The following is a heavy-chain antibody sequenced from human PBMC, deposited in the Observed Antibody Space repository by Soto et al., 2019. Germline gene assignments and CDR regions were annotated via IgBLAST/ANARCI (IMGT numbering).Heavy chain of an antibody. J-gene: IGHJ4*02. V-gene: IGHV1-8*01. D-gene: IGHD4-17*01. CDR3: ARGTTVTTYFDY. CDR1: GYTFTSYD. CDR2: MNPNSGNT. Sequence: ASVKVSCKASGYTFTSYDINWVRQATGQGLEWMGWMNPNSGNTGYAQKFQGRVTMTRNTSISTAYMELSSLRSEDTAVYYCARGTTVTTYFDYWGQGTLVTVSS.